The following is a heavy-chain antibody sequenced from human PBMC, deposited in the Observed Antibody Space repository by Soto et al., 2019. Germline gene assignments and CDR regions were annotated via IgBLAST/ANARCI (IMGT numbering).Heavy chain of an antibody. CDR3: ARHQLYFDWPSYPDY. Sequence: SETLSLTCTVSGGSISSSSYYWGWIRQPPGKGLEWIGSIYYSGSTYYNPSLKSRVTISVDTSKNQFSLKLSSVTAADTAVYYCARHQLYFDWPSYPDYWGQGTLVTVSS. D-gene: IGHD3-9*01. J-gene: IGHJ4*02. CDR1: GGSISSSSYY. V-gene: IGHV4-39*01. CDR2: IYYSGST.